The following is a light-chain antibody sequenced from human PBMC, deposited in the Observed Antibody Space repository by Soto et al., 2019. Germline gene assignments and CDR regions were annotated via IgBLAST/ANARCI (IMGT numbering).Light chain of an antibody. CDR3: QSYDATNQV. V-gene: IGLV6-57*01. CDR2: EDN. J-gene: IGLJ3*02. Sequence: NFMLTQPHSVSESPGKTVIISCTRSSGSIASNYVQWYQQRPGSSPTTVIYEDNQRPSGVPDRFSGSIDSSSNSASLTISGLETEDEADYYCQSYDATNQVFGGGPQLTVL. CDR1: SGSIASNY.